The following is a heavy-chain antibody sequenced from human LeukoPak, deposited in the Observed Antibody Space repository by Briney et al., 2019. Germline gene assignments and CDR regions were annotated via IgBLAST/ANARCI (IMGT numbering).Heavy chain of an antibody. J-gene: IGHJ4*02. D-gene: IGHD6-6*01. CDR1: GFTFSSYS. CDR2: NSSSSSYI. V-gene: IGHV3-21*01. Sequence: GGSLRLSCAASGFTFSSYSMNWVRQAPGKGLEWVSSNSSSSSYIYYADSVKGRFTISRDNAKNSLYLQMNSLRAEDTAVYYCARDLSSSSLFDYWGQGTLVTVSS. CDR3: ARDLSSSSLFDY.